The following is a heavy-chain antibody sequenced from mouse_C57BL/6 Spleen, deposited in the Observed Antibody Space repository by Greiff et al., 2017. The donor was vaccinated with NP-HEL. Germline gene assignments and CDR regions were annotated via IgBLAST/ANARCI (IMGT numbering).Heavy chain of an antibody. CDR2: IHPNSGST. CDR1: GYTFTSYW. J-gene: IGHJ1*03. CDR3: PYSNYDWWYFDV. Sequence: QVQLQQPGAELVKPGASVKLSCKASGYTFTSYWMHWVKQRPGQGLEWIGMIHPNSGSTNYNEKFKSKATLTVDKSSSTAYMQLSSLTSEDSAVYYCPYSNYDWWYFDVWGTGTTVTVSS. D-gene: IGHD2-5*01. V-gene: IGHV1-64*01.